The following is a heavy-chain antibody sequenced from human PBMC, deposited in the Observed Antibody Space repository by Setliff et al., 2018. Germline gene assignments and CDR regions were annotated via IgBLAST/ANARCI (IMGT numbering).Heavy chain of an antibody. V-gene: IGHV4-38-2*02. CDR1: NFSLTIGFF. CDR2: VYHRGST. J-gene: IGHJ6*03. D-gene: IGHD2-2*01. Sequence: PSETLSLTCTVSNFSLTIGFFWAWVRQPPGRGLEWIATVYHRGSTDYKPSLKSRATISVDTSKNQFSLKLTSMTAADTAVYFCAREGRSSTWGWYMDAWGKGTSVTVSS. CDR3: AREGRSSTWGWYMDA.